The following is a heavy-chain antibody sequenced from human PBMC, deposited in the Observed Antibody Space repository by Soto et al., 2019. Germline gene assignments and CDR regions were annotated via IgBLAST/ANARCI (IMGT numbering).Heavy chain of an antibody. V-gene: IGHV4-31*03. CDR2: IYYSGST. Sequence: SETLSLTCTVSGGSISSGGYYWSWIRQHPGKGLEWIGYIYYSGSTYYNPSLKSRVTISVDTSKNQFSLKLSSVTAADTAVYYCARGPSRDSEGYNWFDPWGQGTLVTVSS. CDR1: GGSISSGGYY. CDR3: ARGPSRDSEGYNWFDP. J-gene: IGHJ5*02. D-gene: IGHD3-3*01.